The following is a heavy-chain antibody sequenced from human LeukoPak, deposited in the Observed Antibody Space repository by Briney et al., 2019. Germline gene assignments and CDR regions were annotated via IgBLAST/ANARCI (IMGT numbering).Heavy chain of an antibody. CDR3: ARSSLGTITAGPFDY. Sequence: GASVKVSCKASGYTFSSYGIAWVRQAPGEGLEWMGWISVYNGNTNYAQKLQRRVSMTTDTSTTTAYMELRRLTSDDTALYYCARSSLGTITAGPFDYWGQGTVVTVSS. CDR2: ISVYNGNT. CDR1: GYTFSSYG. D-gene: IGHD5-12*01. J-gene: IGHJ4*02. V-gene: IGHV1-18*01.